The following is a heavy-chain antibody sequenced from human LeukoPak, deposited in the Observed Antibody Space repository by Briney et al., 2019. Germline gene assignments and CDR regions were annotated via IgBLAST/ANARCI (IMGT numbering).Heavy chain of an antibody. J-gene: IGHJ4*02. CDR2: INTDGTNT. CDR3: ARELAGHYYGSGSSFDY. Sequence: GSLRLSCAASGFTFSNYWMHWVRQAPGKGLVWVSRINTDGTNTTYADSVKGRFTISRDNAKNTVYVQMNSLRAEDTAVYYCARELAGHYYGSGSSFDYWGQGTLVTVSS. D-gene: IGHD3-10*01. CDR1: GFTFSNYW. V-gene: IGHV3-74*01.